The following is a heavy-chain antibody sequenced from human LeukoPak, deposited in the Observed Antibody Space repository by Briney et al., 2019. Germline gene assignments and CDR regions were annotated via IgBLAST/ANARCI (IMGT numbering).Heavy chain of an antibody. V-gene: IGHV4-61*01. CDR1: GASVRSGSYY. J-gene: IGHJ4*02. Sequence: SETLSLTCTVSGASVRSGSYYWTWIRQPPGEGLEWIGDIYHTGSTNYNPSLKSRVTFSLDKSKNHFALKLTSVTVADTAIYYCASYDYVWGCLDFWGQGTLVPVSS. CDR2: IYHTGST. D-gene: IGHD3-16*01. CDR3: ASYDYVWGCLDF.